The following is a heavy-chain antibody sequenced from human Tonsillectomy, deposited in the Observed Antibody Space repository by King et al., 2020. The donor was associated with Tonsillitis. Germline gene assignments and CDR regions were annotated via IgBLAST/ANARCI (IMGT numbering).Heavy chain of an antibody. Sequence: QLQESGPGLVKPSETLSLTCTVSGGSISSSSYYWGWIRQPPGKGLEWIGSIYYSGSTYYNPSLKSRVTISVDTSKNQFSLKLSSVTAADTAVYYCARLGGAYCIGGSCYLGGFDYWGQGTLVTVSS. CDR1: GGSISSSSYY. D-gene: IGHD2-15*01. CDR3: ARLGGAYCIGGSCYLGGFDY. CDR2: IYYSGST. V-gene: IGHV4-39*01. J-gene: IGHJ4*02.